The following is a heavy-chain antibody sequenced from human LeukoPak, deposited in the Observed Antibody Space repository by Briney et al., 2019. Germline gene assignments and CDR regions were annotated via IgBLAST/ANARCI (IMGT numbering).Heavy chain of an antibody. V-gene: IGHV1-2*02. Sequence: ASVKVSFKASGYTFTDYYMHWVRQAPGQGLEWMGWINVNRGGTNYAQRFQDRVTMTRDTSITTAYMELNRLKSDDTVVYYCARRYCSSTSCYYFDYWGQGTLVTVSS. CDR1: GYTFTDYY. CDR2: INVNRGGT. D-gene: IGHD2-2*01. J-gene: IGHJ4*02. CDR3: ARRYCSSTSCYYFDY.